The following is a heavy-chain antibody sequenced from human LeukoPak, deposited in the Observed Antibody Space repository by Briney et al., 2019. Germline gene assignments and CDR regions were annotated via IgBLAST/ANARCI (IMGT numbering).Heavy chain of an antibody. J-gene: IGHJ5*02. CDR3: ARLNSPGWFDP. Sequence: SETLSLTCTVSGGSISSHYWSWIRQSPGKGLEWIGFMHYRGNTNSNPSLRSRVTISMDTSKNQFSLKMSSVTAADTAVYYCARLNSPGWFDPWGQGTLVTVSS. CDR1: GGSISSHY. D-gene: IGHD4-23*01. CDR2: MHYRGNT. V-gene: IGHV4-59*11.